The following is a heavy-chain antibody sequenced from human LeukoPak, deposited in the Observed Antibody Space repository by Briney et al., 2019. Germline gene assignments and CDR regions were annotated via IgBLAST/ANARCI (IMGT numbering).Heavy chain of an antibody. Sequence: SETLSLTCTVSGGSISSGGHSWSWIRQPPGKGLEWIGHIYYSGNISYKPSLRSRLTMSVDASKNQFSLKLTSVTAADTAVYYCARLFRGPYYFDYWGQGTLVTVSS. CDR2: IYYSGNI. CDR1: GGSISSGGHS. J-gene: IGHJ4*02. CDR3: ARLFRGPYYFDY. D-gene: IGHD3-10*02. V-gene: IGHV4-61*08.